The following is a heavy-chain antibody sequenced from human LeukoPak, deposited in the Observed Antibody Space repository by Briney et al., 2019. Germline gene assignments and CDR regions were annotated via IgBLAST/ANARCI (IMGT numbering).Heavy chain of an antibody. D-gene: IGHD6-13*01. CDR2: ISGSGGST. Sequence: GGSLRLSCAASGFTFSSYSMNWVRQAPGKGLEWVSAISGSGGSTYYADSVKGRFTISRHNSKNTLYLQMNSLRAEDTAVYYCAKDYRWAFDYWGQGTLVTVSS. J-gene: IGHJ4*02. CDR3: AKDYRWAFDY. CDR1: GFTFSSYS. V-gene: IGHV3-23*01.